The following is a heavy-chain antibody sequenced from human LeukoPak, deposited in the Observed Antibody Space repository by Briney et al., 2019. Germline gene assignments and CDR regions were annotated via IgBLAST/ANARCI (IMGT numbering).Heavy chain of an antibody. Sequence: PGGSLRLSCVASIFIFSSYCMHCVRQAPRKGLMCVSRISGDGRTTNYADSVKARFTISKDDAENTVYLQINSLRDEDRAVYYCAKDQDFRGQGTLVTVSS. CDR3: AKDQDF. CDR1: IFIFSSYC. J-gene: IGHJ4*02. V-gene: IGHV3-74*01. D-gene: IGHD3-3*01. CDR2: ISGDGRTT.